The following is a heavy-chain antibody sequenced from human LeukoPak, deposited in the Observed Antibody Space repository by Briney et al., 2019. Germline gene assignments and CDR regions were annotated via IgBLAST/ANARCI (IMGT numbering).Heavy chain of an antibody. D-gene: IGHD6-13*01. CDR3: ARMAPAAAGIDY. V-gene: IGHV2-70*04. CDR2: IDWDDDK. J-gene: IGHJ4*02. Sequence: SGPTLVNPTQTLTLTCTFSGFSHSTSEMRVSWIRQPPGKALEWLARIDWDDDKFYSTSLKTRLTISKDTSKNQVVLTMTNMDPVDTATYYCARMAPAAAGIDYWGQGTLVTVSS. CDR1: GFSHSTSEMR.